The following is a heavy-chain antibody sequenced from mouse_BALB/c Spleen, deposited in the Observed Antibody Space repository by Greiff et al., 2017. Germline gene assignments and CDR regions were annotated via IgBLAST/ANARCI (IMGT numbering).Heavy chain of an antibody. J-gene: IGHJ2*01. CDR3: AREDVYFDY. CDR1: GFTFSSFG. Sequence: EVKVVESGGGLVQPGGSRKLSCAASGFTFSSFGMHWVRQAPEKGLEWVAYISSGSSTIYYADTVKGRFTISRDNPKNTLFLQMTSLRSEDTAMYYCAREDVYFDYWGQGTTLTVSS. V-gene: IGHV5-17*02. CDR2: ISSGSSTI.